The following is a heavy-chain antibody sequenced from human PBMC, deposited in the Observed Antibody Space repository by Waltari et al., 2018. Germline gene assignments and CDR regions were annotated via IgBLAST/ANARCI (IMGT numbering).Heavy chain of an antibody. V-gene: IGHV1-18*01. CDR1: GYTFTSYC. CDR3: ARDRGPSAVTSFDS. Sequence: QLMQSGAEVKKPGASVRVSCTASGYTFTSYCINWVRQATGRGLEWMGWISGYNGNINYAQSLQGRISMTTDTSTSTAYMELRSLTSDDTAVYYCARDRGPSAVTSFDSWGQGTLVTVSP. D-gene: IGHD4-17*01. CDR2: ISGYNGNI. J-gene: IGHJ4*02.